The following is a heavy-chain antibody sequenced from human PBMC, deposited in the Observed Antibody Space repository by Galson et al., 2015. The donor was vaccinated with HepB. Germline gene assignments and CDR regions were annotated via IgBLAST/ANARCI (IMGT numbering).Heavy chain of an antibody. CDR2: ISWDGVTT. D-gene: IGHD3-10*01. J-gene: IGHJ6*02. CDR1: GFTFDDYT. Sequence: SLRLSCAASGFTFDDYTMHWVRQAPGKGLEWVSLISWDGVTTYYADSVKGRFTVSRDNSKHSLFLQMNSLRAQDNALYYCVKDLTYYYGSGISRAYGLDVWGQWTPVTVAS. V-gene: IGHV3-43*01. CDR3: VKDLTYYYGSGISRAYGLDV.